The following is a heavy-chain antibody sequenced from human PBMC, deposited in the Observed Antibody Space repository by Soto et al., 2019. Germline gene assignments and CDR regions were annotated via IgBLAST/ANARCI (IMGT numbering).Heavy chain of an antibody. CDR1: GFSLSTSGVG. CDR3: AHRHSPSGGWDY. D-gene: IGHD6-19*01. V-gene: IGHV2-5*02. Sequence: QITLKESGQTLVKPTQTLTLTCTFSGFSLSTSGVGVGWIRQPPGKALEWLALIYWDDDKRYSPSLKSRLTITKDPSKNQVVLTMTNMDPVDRATYYCAHRHSPSGGWDYWGQGTLVTVSS. CDR2: IYWDDDK. J-gene: IGHJ4*02.